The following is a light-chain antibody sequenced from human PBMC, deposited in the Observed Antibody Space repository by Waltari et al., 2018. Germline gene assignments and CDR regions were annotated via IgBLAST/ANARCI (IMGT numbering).Light chain of an antibody. CDR2: HAS. V-gene: IGKV1-5*01. J-gene: IGKJ1*01. Sequence: DIQMTQSPSTLSASVGDRVPFTCRASESIGTSLAWYQQKSGKAPKLLIYHASTLEGGVPSRFSGSGSGTDFTLTISSLQPDDFATYFCQQYYTYSLWAFGQGTKVETK. CDR1: ESIGTS. CDR3: QQYYTYSLWA.